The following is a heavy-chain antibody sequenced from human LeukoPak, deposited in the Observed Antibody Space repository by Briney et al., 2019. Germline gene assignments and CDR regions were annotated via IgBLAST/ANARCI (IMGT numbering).Heavy chain of an antibody. V-gene: IGHV3-30*03. CDR1: GFTFSTYG. Sequence: GGSLRLSCAASGFTFSTYGVHWVRQAPGKGLEWVAVISHDGNDQYYGDSVKGRFTISRDNSKNALYLQMNSLRLEDTAVYYCARDRDCSRTSCFNAFDVWGQGTMAIVSS. CDR2: ISHDGNDQ. J-gene: IGHJ3*01. D-gene: IGHD2-2*01. CDR3: ARDRDCSRTSCFNAFDV.